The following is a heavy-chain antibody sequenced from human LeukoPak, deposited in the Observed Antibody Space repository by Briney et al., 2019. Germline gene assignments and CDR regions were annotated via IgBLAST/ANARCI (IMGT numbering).Heavy chain of an antibody. CDR1: GGSISSYY. V-gene: IGHV4-59*01. CDR3: ARDQGSGYYSFDY. Sequence: SETLSLTCTVSGGSISSYYWSWIRQPPGKGLEWIGYIYYSGSTNYNPSLKSRVTISVDTSKNQFSLKLSSVTAADTAVYYCARDQGSGYYSFDYWGQGTLVTVSS. CDR2: IYYSGST. J-gene: IGHJ4*02. D-gene: IGHD3-22*01.